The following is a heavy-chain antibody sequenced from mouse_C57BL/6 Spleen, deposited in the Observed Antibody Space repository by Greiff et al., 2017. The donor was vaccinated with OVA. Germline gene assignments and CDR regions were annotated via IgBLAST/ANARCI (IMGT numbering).Heavy chain of an antibody. D-gene: IGHD1-1*01. V-gene: IGHV1-52*01. CDR1: GYTFTSYW. Sequence: QVQLQQPGAELVKPGASVKMSCKASGYTFTSYWMHWVKQRPIQGLEWIGNIDPSDSETHYNQKFKDKATLTVDKSSSTAYMQLSSLTSEDSAVYYCARWHLFTTVVAVDVWGTGTTLTVSS. J-gene: IGHJ1*03. CDR3: ARWHLFTTVVAVDV. CDR2: IDPSDSET.